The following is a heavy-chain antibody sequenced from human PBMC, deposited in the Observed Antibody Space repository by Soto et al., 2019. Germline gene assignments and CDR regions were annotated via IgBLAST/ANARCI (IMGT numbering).Heavy chain of an antibody. J-gene: IGHJ4*02. V-gene: IGHV3-23*01. D-gene: IGHD3-16*01. CDR1: GLPFSNYA. Sequence: VGSLRLSCAASGLPFSNYAMSWVRKAPGKGLEWVSLISATGGGTYYADSVKGRFTISRDNSHNTLYLQVHSLTAEDTAVYYCAKDRRAGGNSAFYFDFWGQGAQVTVSS. CDR2: ISATGGGT. CDR3: AKDRRAGGNSAFYFDF.